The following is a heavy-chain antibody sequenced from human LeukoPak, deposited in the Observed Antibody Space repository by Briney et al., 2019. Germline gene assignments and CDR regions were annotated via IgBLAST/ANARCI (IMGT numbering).Heavy chain of an antibody. CDR1: GSSFTSYW. Sequence: GESLQISCKGSGSSFTSYWIGWVRPLPGKGLEWMGIIYPGDSDTRYSPSFQGQVTISADKSISTAYLQWSSLKASDTAMYYCARHGYSSGWYEGYFDYWGQGTLVTVSS. D-gene: IGHD6-19*01. V-gene: IGHV5-51*01. J-gene: IGHJ4*02. CDR2: IYPGDSDT. CDR3: ARHGYSSGWYEGYFDY.